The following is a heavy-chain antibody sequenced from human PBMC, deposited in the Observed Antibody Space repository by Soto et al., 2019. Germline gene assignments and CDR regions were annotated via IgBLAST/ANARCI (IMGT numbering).Heavy chain of an antibody. CDR1: GYTFTNYG. D-gene: IGHD5-12*01. V-gene: IGHV1-18*04. CDR2: VSGYNANT. CDR3: AKDARSGSDA. Sequence: QVQLVQSGPEVKKPGASVRVSCKTSGYTFTNYGISWVRQAPGQGLELLGWVSGYNANTKYAQNFQGRLTLTTDTSTNTAYMDLRSLKSDDTAIYFCAKDARSGSDAWGQGTLVTVSS. J-gene: IGHJ5*02.